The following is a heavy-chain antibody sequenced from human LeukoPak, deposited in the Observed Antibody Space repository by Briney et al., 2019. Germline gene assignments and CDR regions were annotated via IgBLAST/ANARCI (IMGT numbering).Heavy chain of an antibody. CDR2: IYTSGST. D-gene: IGHD3-22*01. CDR3: ARETYYYDSSGYYSDLYYFDY. V-gene: IGHV4-4*07. Sequence: SETLSLTCTVSGGSISSYYWSWIRQPAGKGLEWLGRIYTSGSTHYNPSLKSRVTMSVDTSKNQFSLKLSSVTAADTAVYYCARETYYYDSSGYYSDLYYFDYWGQGTLVTVSS. CDR1: GGSISSYY. J-gene: IGHJ4*02.